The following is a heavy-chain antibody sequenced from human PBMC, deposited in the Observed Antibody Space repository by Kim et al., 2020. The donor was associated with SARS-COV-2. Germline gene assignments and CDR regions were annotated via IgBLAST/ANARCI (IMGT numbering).Heavy chain of an antibody. Sequence: ASVKVSCKASGYTFKSYPIHWVRQAPGQRLEWMGWVNAANDETKYSQKFQGRVTITRDTSANTAYMDLRSLTFEDTAIYYCARDMNPTVYDYWGQGTLVTVSS. CDR3: ARDMNPTVYDY. D-gene: IGHD4-4*01. V-gene: IGHV1-3*01. CDR2: VNAANDET. CDR1: GYTFKSYP. J-gene: IGHJ4*02.